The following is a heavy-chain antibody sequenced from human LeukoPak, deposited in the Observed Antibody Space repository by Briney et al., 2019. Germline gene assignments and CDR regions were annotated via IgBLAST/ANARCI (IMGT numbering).Heavy chain of an antibody. J-gene: IGHJ2*01. D-gene: IGHD3-22*01. CDR2: IYYSGGT. V-gene: IGHV4-59*01. Sequence: PSETLSLTCTVSGGSISSYYWSWIRQPPGKGLEWIGYIYYSGGTNYNPSLKSRVTISVDTSKNQFSLKLSSVTAADTAVYYCARYYDSSGYLLSTHWYFDLWGRGTLVTVSS. CDR1: GGSISSYY. CDR3: ARYYDSSGYLLSTHWYFDL.